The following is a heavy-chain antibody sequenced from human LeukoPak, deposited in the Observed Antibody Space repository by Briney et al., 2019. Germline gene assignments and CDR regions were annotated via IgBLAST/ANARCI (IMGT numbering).Heavy chain of an antibody. V-gene: IGHV3-21*01. D-gene: IGHD1-26*01. CDR2: ISSSSTHL. CDR1: GFTFSSYS. Sequence: GGSLRLSCAASGFTFSSYSMNWVRQAPGKGLEWVSSISSSSTHLYHADSVKGRFAISRDNAKNSLYLQMNSLRAEDTAVYYFARDLIVEGTAILGYWGQGTLVTVSS. J-gene: IGHJ4*02. CDR3: ARDLIVEGTAILGY.